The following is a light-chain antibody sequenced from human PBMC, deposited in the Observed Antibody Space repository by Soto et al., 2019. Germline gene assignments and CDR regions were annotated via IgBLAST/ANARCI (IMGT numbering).Light chain of an antibody. CDR3: ATWDSSLSAEA. J-gene: IGLJ2*01. Sequence: QSLLTQPPSVSAAPGQKVSISCSGSSSNIGNNYVSWYQQFPGKAPKLLIYHDNQRPSGISDRISGSKSGTSATLGITGLQTGDEADYYCATWDSSLSAEAFGGGTKVTVL. V-gene: IGLV1-51*01. CDR1: SSNIGNNY. CDR2: HDN.